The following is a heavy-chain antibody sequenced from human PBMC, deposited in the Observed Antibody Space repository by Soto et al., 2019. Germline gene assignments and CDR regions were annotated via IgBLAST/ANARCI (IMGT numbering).Heavy chain of an antibody. CDR3: ARDKDWAFDY. Sequence: EVQLVESGGGLVQPGGSLRLSCVASGFTFSSYSMDWVRQAPGKGLEWISYIFATSTTIYYADSVKGRFTVSRANAKNSLFLLMSSLRAEDTAVYYCARDKDWAFDYWGQGTLVTVSS. CDR2: IFATSTTI. V-gene: IGHV3-48*04. D-gene: IGHD3-9*01. J-gene: IGHJ4*02. CDR1: GFTFSSYS.